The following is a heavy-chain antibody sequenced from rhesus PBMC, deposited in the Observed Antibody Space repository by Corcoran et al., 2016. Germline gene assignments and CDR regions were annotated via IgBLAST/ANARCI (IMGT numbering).Heavy chain of an antibody. J-gene: IGHJ4*01. V-gene: IGHV3-14*01. CDR3: AGEIYFDY. Sequence: EVQLVESGGGLAKPGGSLGLSWQAPGKGLEWISAITSAGSSTYYADSVKGRFTISRENAKNTLYLQMDGLRAEDTAVYYCAGEIYFDYWGQGVLVTVSS. CDR2: ITSAGSST.